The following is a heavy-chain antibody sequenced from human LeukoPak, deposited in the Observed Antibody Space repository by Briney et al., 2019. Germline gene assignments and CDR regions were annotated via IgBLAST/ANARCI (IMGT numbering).Heavy chain of an antibody. D-gene: IGHD6-19*01. CDR1: GFTFSRYW. CDR3: ARHWWDSSGSYHFDY. J-gene: IGHJ4*02. V-gene: IGHV3-7*05. Sequence: GGSLRLSCAASGFTFSRYWMSWVRQAPGKGLEWVANIKQDGSEIYYVASVEGRFTVSRDNAKNSLSLQMNSLRADDTAVYYCARHWWDSSGSYHFDYWGQGTLVTVSS. CDR2: IKQDGSEI.